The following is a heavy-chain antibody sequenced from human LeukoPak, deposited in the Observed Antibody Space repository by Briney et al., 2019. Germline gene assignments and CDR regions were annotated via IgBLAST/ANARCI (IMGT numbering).Heavy chain of an antibody. D-gene: IGHD1-26*01. CDR3: ARDLVGATGNDY. CDR1: GFTFSSHS. J-gene: IGHJ4*02. CDR2: IKQDGSEK. Sequence: PGGSLRLSCAASGFTFSSHSMNWVRQAPGKGLEWVANIKQDGSEKYYVDSVKGRFTISRDNAKNSLYLQMNSLRAEDTAVYYCARDLVGATGNDYWGQGTLVTVSS. V-gene: IGHV3-7*03.